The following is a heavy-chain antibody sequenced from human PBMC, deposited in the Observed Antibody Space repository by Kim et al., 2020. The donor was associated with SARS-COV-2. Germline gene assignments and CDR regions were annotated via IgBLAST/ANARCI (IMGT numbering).Heavy chain of an antibody. CDR3: VKDHGRDAFDI. J-gene: IGHJ3*02. V-gene: IGHV3-23*03. D-gene: IGHD1-26*01. CDR2: IYSDSRAT. CDR1: GFTFRNYA. Sequence: GGSLRLFCAASGFTFRNYAMTWVRQAPGKGLEWVSIIYSDSRATFYVDSVKGRFTISRENSKNTLYLQMNNLRAEDTAVYYCVKDHGRDAFDIWGQGTMVAVSS.